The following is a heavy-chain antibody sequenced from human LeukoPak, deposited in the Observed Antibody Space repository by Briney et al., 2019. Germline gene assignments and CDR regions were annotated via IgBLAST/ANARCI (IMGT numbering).Heavy chain of an antibody. CDR3: ARHGGSWTFDI. D-gene: IGHD6-13*01. J-gene: IGHJ3*02. CDR2: LYDSGST. Sequence: SETLSLTCTVSGDSISNYYWSWIRQPRGKGLEWIGYLYDSGSTNYSPFLKSRVTISLDTSKNQFSLKLSSVTAADTAVYYCARHGGSWTFDIWGQGTMVSVSS. V-gene: IGHV4-59*01. CDR1: GDSISNYY.